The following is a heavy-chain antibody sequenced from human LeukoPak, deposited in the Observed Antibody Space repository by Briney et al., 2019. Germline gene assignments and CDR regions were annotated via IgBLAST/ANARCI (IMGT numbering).Heavy chain of an antibody. CDR2: IRSKAYGGTT. D-gene: IGHD3-10*01. CDR3: TRARVDRYYGMDV. V-gene: IGHV3-49*04. Sequence: GGSLRLSCTASGFTFGDYAMSWVRQAPGKGLEWVGFIRSKAYGGTTEYAASVKGRFTISRDDSKSIACLQMNSLKTEDTAVYYCTRARVDRYYGMDVWGQGTTVTVSS. CDR1: GFTFGDYA. J-gene: IGHJ6*02.